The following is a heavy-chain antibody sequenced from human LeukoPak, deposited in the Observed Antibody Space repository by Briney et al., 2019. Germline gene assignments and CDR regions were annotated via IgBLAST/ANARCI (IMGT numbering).Heavy chain of an antibody. CDR3: ARDRTIHTVTTSSYYYMDV. CDR1: GYTFTSYY. Sequence: ASVKVSCKASGYTFTSYYMHWVRQAPGQGLEWTGIINPSGGSTSYAQKFQGRVTMTRDTSTSTVYMELSSLRSEDTAVYYCARDRTIHTVTTSSYYYMDVWGKGTTVTVSS. V-gene: IGHV1-46*01. D-gene: IGHD4-17*01. J-gene: IGHJ6*03. CDR2: INPSGGST.